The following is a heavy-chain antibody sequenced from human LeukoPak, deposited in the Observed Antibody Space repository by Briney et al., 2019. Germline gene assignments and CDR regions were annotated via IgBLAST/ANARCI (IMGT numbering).Heavy chain of an antibody. CDR1: GYTFTGYY. CDR3: ARAGQVVVVTAILSAFDI. J-gene: IGHJ3*02. D-gene: IGHD2-21*02. V-gene: IGHV1-46*01. Sequence: GASVKVSCKASGYTFTGYYMHWVRQAPGQGLEWMGWINPSGGSTSYAQKFQGRVTMTRDTSTSTVYMELSSLRSEDTAVYYCARAGQVVVVTAILSAFDIWGQGTMVTVSS. CDR2: INPSGGST.